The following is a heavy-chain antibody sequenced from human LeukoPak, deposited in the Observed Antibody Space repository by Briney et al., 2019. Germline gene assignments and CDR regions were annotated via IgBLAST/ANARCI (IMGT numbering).Heavy chain of an antibody. CDR1: GYTFTSYG. J-gene: IGHJ4*02. CDR2: ISAYNGNT. V-gene: IGHV1-18*01. D-gene: IGHD3-10*01. CDR3: ARDGHYYGSGSYPYFDY. Sequence: GASVKVSCKASGYTFTSYGISWVRQAPRQGLEWMGWISAYNGNTNYAQKLQGRVTMTTDTSTSTAYMELRSLRSDDTAVYYCARDGHYYGSGSYPYFDYWGQGTLVTVSS.